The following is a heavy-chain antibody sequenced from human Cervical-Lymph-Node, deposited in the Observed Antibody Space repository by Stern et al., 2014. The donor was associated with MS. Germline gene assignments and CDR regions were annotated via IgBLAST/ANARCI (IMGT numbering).Heavy chain of an antibody. CDR1: GFTLSKFG. J-gene: IGHJ6*02. CDR3: AREYTTSSKVYGMDV. D-gene: IGHD1-26*01. V-gene: IGHV3-33*08. CDR2: ISYDGSYK. Sequence: VQLLESGGGVVQPGRSLRLSCAASGFTLSKFGIHWVRQTPGTGLEWLAVISYDGSYKTYADSVRGRFTISRDNPRNTVFLQMNSLRAEDTAVYQCAREYTTSSKVYGMDVWGQGTTVTVSS.